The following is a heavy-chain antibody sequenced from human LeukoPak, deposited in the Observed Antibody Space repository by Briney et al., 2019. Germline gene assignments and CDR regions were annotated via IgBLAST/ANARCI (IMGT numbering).Heavy chain of an antibody. Sequence: GSLRLSCAASGFTFSSYWMSWVRQTPGKGLEWVANIKQDGSEKYYVDSVKGRFTISRDNAKNSLYLQMNSLRAEDTAVYYCARDESSGLNWFDPWGQGTLVTVSS. V-gene: IGHV3-7*01. CDR1: GFTFSSYW. J-gene: IGHJ5*02. CDR2: IKQDGSEK. CDR3: ARDESSGLNWFDP. D-gene: IGHD6-19*01.